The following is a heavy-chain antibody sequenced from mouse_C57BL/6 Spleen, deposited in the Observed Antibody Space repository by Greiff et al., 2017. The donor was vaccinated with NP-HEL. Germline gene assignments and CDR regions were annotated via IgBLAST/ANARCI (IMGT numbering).Heavy chain of an antibody. V-gene: IGHV1-55*01. Sequence: QVQLQQPGAELVKPGASVKMSCKASGYTFTSYWITWVKQRPGQGLEWIGDIYPGSGSTNYNEKFKSKATLTVDTSSSTAYMQLSSLTSEDSAVYYGARWDDGYYPAWLAYWGQGTLVTVSA. D-gene: IGHD2-3*01. CDR1: GYTFTSYW. J-gene: IGHJ3*01. CDR2: IYPGSGST. CDR3: ARWDDGYYPAWLAY.